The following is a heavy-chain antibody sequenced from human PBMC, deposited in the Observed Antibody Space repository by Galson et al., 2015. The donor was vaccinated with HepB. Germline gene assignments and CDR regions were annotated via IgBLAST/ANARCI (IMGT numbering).Heavy chain of an antibody. D-gene: IGHD3-10*01. J-gene: IGHJ4*02. CDR2: ISAYNGNT. CDR3: ARDIGFGELSAYYFDY. CDR1: GYTFTSYG. Sequence: SVKVSCKASGYTFTSYGISWVRQAPGQGLEWMGWISAYNGNTNYAQKLQGRVTMTTDTSTSTAYMELRSLRPDDTAVYYCARDIGFGELSAYYFDYWGQGTLVTVSS. V-gene: IGHV1-18*04.